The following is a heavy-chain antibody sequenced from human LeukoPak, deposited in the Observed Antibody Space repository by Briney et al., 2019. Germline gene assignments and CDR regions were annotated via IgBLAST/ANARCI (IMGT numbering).Heavy chain of an antibody. CDR3: ARVVKWGDAFDI. J-gene: IGHJ3*02. CDR2: INHSGST. CDR1: GGSFSGYY. Sequence: SETLSLTCAVYGGSFSGYYWSWIRQPPGKGLEWIGEINHSGSTNYNPSLKSRVTISVDTSKNQFPLKLSSVTAADTAVYYCARVVKWGDAFDIWGQGTMVTVSS. D-gene: IGHD1-26*01. V-gene: IGHV4-34*01.